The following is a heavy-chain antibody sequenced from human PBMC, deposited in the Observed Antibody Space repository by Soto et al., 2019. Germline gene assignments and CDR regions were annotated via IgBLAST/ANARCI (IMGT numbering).Heavy chain of an antibody. D-gene: IGHD5-12*01. CDR2: ISPNSGGT. CDR1: GYTFTGYY. V-gene: IGHV1-2*02. CDR3: ARANSGDDDEFDY. J-gene: IGHJ4*02. Sequence: ASVKVSCKASGYTFTGYYIHWVRQAPGQGLEWMGWISPNSGGTNSAQKFQGRVTLTRDTSINSVYMELSRLRSDDTAVYYCARANSGDDDEFDYWGREPRSPSPQ.